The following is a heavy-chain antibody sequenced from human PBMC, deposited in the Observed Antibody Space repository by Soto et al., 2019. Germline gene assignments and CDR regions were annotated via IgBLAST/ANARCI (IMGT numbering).Heavy chain of an antibody. V-gene: IGHV4-30-2*01. D-gene: IGHD1-26*01. Sequence: PSETLSLTCAVSGGSISSGGYSWSWIRQPPGKGLEWIGEINHSGSTNYNPSLKSRVTISVDTSKNQFSLKLSSVTAADTAVYYCARVREPLTGGPWFDPWGQGTLVTVSS. CDR1: GGSISSGGYS. CDR3: ARVREPLTGGPWFDP. CDR2: INHSGST. J-gene: IGHJ5*02.